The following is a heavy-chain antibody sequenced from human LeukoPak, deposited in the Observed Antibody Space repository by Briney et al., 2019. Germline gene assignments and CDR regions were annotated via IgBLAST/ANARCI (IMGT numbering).Heavy chain of an antibody. Sequence: GASVKVSCKASGYTFTGYYMHWGRQAPGHGLEWMGWINPNSGGTNYAQKFQGRVTMTRDTYISTAYMELSRLRSDDTAVYYCERDPDGYGDAFDIWGQGTMVTVSS. J-gene: IGHJ3*02. CDR2: INPNSGGT. CDR1: GYTFTGYY. V-gene: IGHV1-2*02. CDR3: ERDPDGYGDAFDI. D-gene: IGHD5-24*01.